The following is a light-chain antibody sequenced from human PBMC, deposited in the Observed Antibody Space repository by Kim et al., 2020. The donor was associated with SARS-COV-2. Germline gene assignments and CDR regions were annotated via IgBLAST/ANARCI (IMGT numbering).Light chain of an antibody. Sequence: EIVMTQSPATLSVSPGERATLSCRSSQSVGTNLAWYQQKPGQAPRLLISGASTGATAIPARFSGSGSGTEFTLTISSLQSEDFAVYYCQQYNSWPYTFGQGTKLEI. J-gene: IGKJ2*01. CDR1: QSVGTN. CDR3: QQYNSWPYT. CDR2: GAS. V-gene: IGKV3-15*01.